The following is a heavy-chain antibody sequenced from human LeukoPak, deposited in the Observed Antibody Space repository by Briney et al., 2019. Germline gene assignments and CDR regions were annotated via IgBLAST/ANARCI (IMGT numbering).Heavy chain of an antibody. CDR3: ARHRWSGAHFDY. V-gene: IGHV4-34*01. CDR2: INHSGSI. J-gene: IGHJ4*02. D-gene: IGHD3-10*01. CDR1: GGSFSDYY. Sequence: SETLSLTCAVYGGSFSDYYWSWIRQPPGKGLEWIGEINHSGSINYNPSLKSRVTISEDTSKNQFSLKLSSVTAADTAVYYCARHRWSGAHFDYWGQGTLVTVSS.